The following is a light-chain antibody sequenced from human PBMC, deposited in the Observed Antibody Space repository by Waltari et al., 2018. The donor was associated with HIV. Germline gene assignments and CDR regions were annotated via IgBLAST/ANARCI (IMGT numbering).Light chain of an antibody. CDR1: RNIRNW. V-gene: IGKV1-5*03. CDR3: QQFNYFWT. Sequence: DIQMTQSPSTLSASVGDRVTITCRASRNIRNWLAWYQQKPGKAPKLLIYKVSTLESGVPSSFSGSGSGTDFTLTISGLHPDDSATYYCQQFNYFWTFGQGTKVEIK. J-gene: IGKJ1*01. CDR2: KVS.